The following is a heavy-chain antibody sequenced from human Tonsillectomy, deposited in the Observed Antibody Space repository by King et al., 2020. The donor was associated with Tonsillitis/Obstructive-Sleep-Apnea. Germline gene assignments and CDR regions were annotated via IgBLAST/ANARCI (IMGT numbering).Heavy chain of an antibody. CDR2: IYYSGST. CDR3: ARDMVLEAGGDSFGI. Sequence: QLQESGPGLVKPSETLSLTCTVSGGSISSYYWSWIRQPPGKGLEWIGYIYYSGSTNYNPSLKSRVTISVDTSKNQFSLKLSSVTAADTAVYYCARDMVLEAGGDSFGIWGQGTMVTVSS. CDR1: GGSISSYY. J-gene: IGHJ3*02. D-gene: IGHD2-8*01. V-gene: IGHV4-59*01.